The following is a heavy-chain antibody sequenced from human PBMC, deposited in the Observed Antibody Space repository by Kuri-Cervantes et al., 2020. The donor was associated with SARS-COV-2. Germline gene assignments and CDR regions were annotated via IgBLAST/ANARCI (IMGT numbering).Heavy chain of an antibody. D-gene: IGHD3-10*01. CDR3: ATGSVLYRSSVDWFDP. J-gene: IGHJ5*02. V-gene: IGHV1-24*01. CDR1: GYTLTELS. Sequence: ASVKVSCKVSGYTLTELSMHWVRQAPGKGLEWMGGFDPEDGETIYAQKFQGRVTMTKDTSTDTAYMELSSLRSEDTAVYYCATGSVLYRSSVDWFDPWGQGTLVTVSS. CDR2: FDPEDGET.